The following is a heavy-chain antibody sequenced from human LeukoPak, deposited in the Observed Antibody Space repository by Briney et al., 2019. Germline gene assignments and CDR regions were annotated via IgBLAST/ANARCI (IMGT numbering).Heavy chain of an antibody. J-gene: IGHJ6*03. V-gene: IGHV1-69*05. CDR3: ASTPDSGYYYYYMDV. Sequence: SVKVSCKAYGGTFSSYAISWVRQAPGQGLEWMGGIIPIFGTANYAQKFQGRVTITTDESTSTAYMELSSLRSEDTAVYYCASTPDSGYYYYYMDVWGKGTTVTVSS. CDR2: IIPIFGTA. CDR1: GGTFSSYA.